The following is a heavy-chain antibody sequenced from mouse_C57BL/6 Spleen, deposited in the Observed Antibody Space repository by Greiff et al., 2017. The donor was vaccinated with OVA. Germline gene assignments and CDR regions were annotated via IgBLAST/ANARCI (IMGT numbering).Heavy chain of an antibody. CDR1: GFTFSSYG. J-gene: IGHJ4*01. V-gene: IGHV5-6*01. Sequence: EVKLVESGGDLVKPGGSLKLSCEASGFTFSSYGMSWVSQTPDKRLEWVATISSGGSYTYYPDSVKGRFTISRDNAKNTLYLQMSSLKSEDTAMYYCARHGDYSNGNAMDYWGQGTAVTVSS. CDR2: ISSGGSYT. D-gene: IGHD2-5*01. CDR3: ARHGDYSNGNAMDY.